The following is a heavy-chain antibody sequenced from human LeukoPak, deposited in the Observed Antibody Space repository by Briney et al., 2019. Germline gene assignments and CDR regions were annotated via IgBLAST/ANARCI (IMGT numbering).Heavy chain of an antibody. D-gene: IGHD6-13*01. CDR2: ISGSGGST. V-gene: IGHV3-23*01. CDR3: AKAYSSSWYDPESAFDI. J-gene: IGHJ3*02. CDR1: GFTFSSYA. Sequence: GGSLRLSCAASGFTFSSYAMSWVRQAPGKGLEWVSAISGSGGSTYYADSVKGRFTISRDNSKSTLYLQMNSLRAEDTAVYYCAKAYSSSWYDPESAFDIWGQGTMVTVSS.